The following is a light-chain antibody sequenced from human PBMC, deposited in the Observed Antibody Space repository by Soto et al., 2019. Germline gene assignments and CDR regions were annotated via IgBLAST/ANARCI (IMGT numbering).Light chain of an antibody. V-gene: IGLV1-40*01. Sequence: QSVLTQPPSVSGAPGQRVTISCTGSSSNIGTGYDVHWYQQLPGTAPKLLIYNNINRPSGVPDRFSGSKSGTSVSLAITGLQAEDEADYYCQSYDSSLSGVVFGGGTKLTV. J-gene: IGLJ2*01. CDR3: QSYDSSLSGVV. CDR1: SSNIGTGYD. CDR2: NNI.